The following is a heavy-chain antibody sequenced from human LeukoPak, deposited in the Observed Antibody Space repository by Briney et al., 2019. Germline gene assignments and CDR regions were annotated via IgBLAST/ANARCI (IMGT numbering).Heavy chain of an antibody. J-gene: IGHJ4*02. CDR3: ARRDGLDY. Sequence: GGSLRLSCAASGFTFDDYAMHWVRQAPGKGLEWASGISWNSGSIGYADSVKGRFTISRDNAKNSLYLQMNSLRAEDTALYYCARRDGLDYWGQGTLVTVSS. CDR2: ISWNSGSI. CDR1: GFTFDDYA. V-gene: IGHV3-9*01.